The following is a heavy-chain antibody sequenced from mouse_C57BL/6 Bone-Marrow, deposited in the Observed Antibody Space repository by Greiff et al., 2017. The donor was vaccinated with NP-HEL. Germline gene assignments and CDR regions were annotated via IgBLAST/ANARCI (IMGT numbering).Heavy chain of an antibody. CDR1: GYTFTSYW. CDR2: IDPSDSYT. Sequence: QVQLQQPGAELVRPGTSVKLSCKASGYTFTSYWMHWVKQRPGQGLEWIGVIDPSDSYTNYNHTFKGKATLTVDTSSSTAYMQLSSLTSEDSAVYYCARRGDFYYAMDYWGQGTSVTVSS. J-gene: IGHJ4*01. D-gene: IGHD3-3*01. CDR3: ARRGDFYYAMDY. V-gene: IGHV1-59*01.